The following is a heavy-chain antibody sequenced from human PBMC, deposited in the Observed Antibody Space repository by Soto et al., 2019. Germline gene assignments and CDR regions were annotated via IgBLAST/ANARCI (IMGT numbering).Heavy chain of an antibody. D-gene: IGHD4-17*01. CDR2: ISYIGNT. Sequence: QVHLQESGPGLVKPSETLSLTCTVSSGSISGYYWSWIRQPPGKGLECIGYISYIGNTHYNPSLMSRVTISMDTSKNQFSLKVTSVTAADTAVYYCARFDFGDYRGLDYWGQGTLVTVSS. CDR3: ARFDFGDYRGLDY. J-gene: IGHJ4*02. CDR1: SGSISGYY. V-gene: IGHV4-59*08.